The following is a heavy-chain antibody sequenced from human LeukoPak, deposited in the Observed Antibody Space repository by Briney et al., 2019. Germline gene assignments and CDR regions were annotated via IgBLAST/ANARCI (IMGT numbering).Heavy chain of an antibody. V-gene: IGHV3-33*06. CDR1: GFTFSSYG. CDR2: IWYDGSNK. Sequence: GGSLRLSCAASGFTFSSYGMHWVRQAPGKGREWVAVIWYDGSNKYCADSVKGRFTIPRDNSKNTLYLQMSSLRAEDTAVYYCAKELGAYCGGDCYSGFDYWGQGTLVTVSS. D-gene: IGHD2-21*02. CDR3: AKELGAYCGGDCYSGFDY. J-gene: IGHJ4*02.